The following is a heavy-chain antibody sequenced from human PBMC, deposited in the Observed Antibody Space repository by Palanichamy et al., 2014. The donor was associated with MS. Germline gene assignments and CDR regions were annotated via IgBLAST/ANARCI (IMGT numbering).Heavy chain of an antibody. CDR3: AKQALTGYNEIDF. Sequence: QVQLVESGGGVVQPGRSLRLSCAASGFTFSDYGMHWVRQTPGKGLESVAVISYDGSNKYYADSAKGRFTISRDNSKNTLFLQMNSLGAEDTAVYYCAKQALTGYNEIDFWGQGTLVTVSS. CDR1: GFTFSDYG. CDR2: ISYDGSNK. V-gene: IGHV3-30*18. J-gene: IGHJ4*02. D-gene: IGHD3-9*01.